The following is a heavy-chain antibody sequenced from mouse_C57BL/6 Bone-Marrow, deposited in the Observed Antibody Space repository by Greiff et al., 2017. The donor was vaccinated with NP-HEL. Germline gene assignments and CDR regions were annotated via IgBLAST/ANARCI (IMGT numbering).Heavy chain of an antibody. CDR3: AGGWAAWFAY. D-gene: IGHD3-3*01. Sequence: EVKLMESGGGLVQPGGSLKLSCAASGFTFSDYYMYWVRQTPEKRLEWVAYISNGGGSTYYPDTVKGRFTISRDNAKNTLYLQMSRLTSEDTAMYYCAGGWAAWFAYWGQGTLVTVSA. J-gene: IGHJ3*01. CDR2: ISNGGGST. CDR1: GFTFSDYY. V-gene: IGHV5-12*01.